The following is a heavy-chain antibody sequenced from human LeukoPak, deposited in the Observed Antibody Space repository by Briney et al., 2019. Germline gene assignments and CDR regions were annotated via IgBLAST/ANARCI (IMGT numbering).Heavy chain of an antibody. CDR3: ATGTSIIQRTYFDY. CDR1: GYTLTELS. D-gene: IGHD5-24*01. V-gene: IGHV1-24*01. J-gene: IGHJ4*02. Sequence: GASVKVSCKVSGYTLTELSMHWVRQAPGKGLEWMGGLDPEDGETIYAQKFQGRVTMTEDTSTDTAYMELSSLRSEDTAAYYCATGTSIIQRTYFDYWGQGTLVTVSS. CDR2: LDPEDGET.